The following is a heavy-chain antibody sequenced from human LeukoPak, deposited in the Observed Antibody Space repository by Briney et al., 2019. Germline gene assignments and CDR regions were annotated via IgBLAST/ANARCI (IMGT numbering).Heavy chain of an antibody. CDR1: GYPFTSFY. D-gene: IGHD3-3*01. CDR3: ARDLRLFDY. V-gene: IGHV1-2*02. Sequence: ASVKVSCKASGYPFTSFYMNWVRQAPGQGLEWLGWINFSGSTQYAEKFRGRVTITRDTSEATGYMELTGLTSDDTAVYYCARDLRLFDYWGQGTLVTVSS. J-gene: IGHJ4*02. CDR2: INFSGST.